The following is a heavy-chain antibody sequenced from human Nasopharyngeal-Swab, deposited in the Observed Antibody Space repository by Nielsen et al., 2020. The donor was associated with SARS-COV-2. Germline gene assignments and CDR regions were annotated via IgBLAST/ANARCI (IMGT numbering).Heavy chain of an antibody. V-gene: IGHV3-53*01. Sequence: GESLKIFCVASGFSVSTNYMSWVRQAPGKGLEWVSVLYGGGSTYYADSVKGRFSISRDNSNKKVYLQMYSLRAEDSAVYYCAKDRYCSGGACYFNGFDSWGQGTLVTVSS. J-gene: IGHJ4*02. CDR1: GFSVSTNY. CDR2: LYGGGST. CDR3: AKDRYCSGGACYFNGFDS. D-gene: IGHD2-15*01.